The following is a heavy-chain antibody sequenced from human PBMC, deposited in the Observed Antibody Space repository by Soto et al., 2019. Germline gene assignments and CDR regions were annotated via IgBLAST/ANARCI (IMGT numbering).Heavy chain of an antibody. CDR3: AKNFWSGYSPALDY. V-gene: IGHV3-11*01. D-gene: IGHD3-3*01. J-gene: IGHJ4*02. Sequence: GGSLRLSCAASGFTFSDYYMTWIRQAPGKGLEWVSYISSGGGTIYYADSVKGRFSISRDNAKNSLFLQMNSLRAEDTAVYYCAKNFWSGYSPALDYWGQGTLVTVSS. CDR2: ISSGGGTI. CDR1: GFTFSDYY.